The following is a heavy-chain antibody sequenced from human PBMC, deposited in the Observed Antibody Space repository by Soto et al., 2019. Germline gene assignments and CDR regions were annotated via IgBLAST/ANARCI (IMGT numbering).Heavy chain of an antibody. D-gene: IGHD1-1*01. J-gene: IGHJ6*02. CDR3: AGEGTYNNYYYYALDV. CDR2: IFYSGST. CDR1: GASISSYY. Sequence: QVQLQESGPGLVKPSETLSLTCTVSGASISSYYWSWIRQPPGKGLEWIGYIFYSGSTNYNPSLKSRVTISLDTSKNQFSLKLSSVTAADTAVYYCAGEGTYNNYYYYALDVWGQGTAVTVSS. V-gene: IGHV4-59*01.